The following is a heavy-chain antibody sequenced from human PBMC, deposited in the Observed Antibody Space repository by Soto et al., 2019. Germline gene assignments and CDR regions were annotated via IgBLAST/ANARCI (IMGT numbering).Heavy chain of an antibody. CDR3: ARYGGYSYGWFDY. J-gene: IGHJ4*02. CDR2: ISAYFGNT. V-gene: IGHV1-18*01. CDR1: GYTFTSYG. Sequence: ASVKVSCKASGYTFTSYGISWVRQAPGQGLEWMGWISAYFGNTNYAQKFQGRVTITTDTSTSTAYMELSSLRSEDTAVYYCARYGGYSYGWFDYWGQGTLVTVSS. D-gene: IGHD5-18*01.